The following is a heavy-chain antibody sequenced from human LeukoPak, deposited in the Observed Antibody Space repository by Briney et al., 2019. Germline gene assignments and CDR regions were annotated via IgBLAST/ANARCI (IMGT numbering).Heavy chain of an antibody. CDR3: ARVRVRGSSSFYYFDY. CDR2: INPNSGGT. CDR1: GCTFTGYY. Sequence: GASVKVSCKASGCTFTGYYMHWVRQAPGQGLEWMGWINPNSGGTNYAQKFQGRVTMTRDTSISTAYMELSRLRSDDTAVYYCARVRVRGSSSFYYFDYWGQGTLVTVSS. D-gene: IGHD6-6*01. V-gene: IGHV1-2*02. J-gene: IGHJ4*02.